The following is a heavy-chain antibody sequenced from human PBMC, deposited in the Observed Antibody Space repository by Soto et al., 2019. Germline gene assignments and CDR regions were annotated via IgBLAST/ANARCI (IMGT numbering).Heavy chain of an antibody. J-gene: IGHJ5*02. V-gene: IGHV1-8*01. CDR2: MNPNSGNT. CDR3: AREREGSGFDP. Sequence: ASVKVSCKASGYTFTSYDINWVRQATGQGLEWMGWMNPNSGNTAYAQKFQGRVTMTRNTSIGTAHMELSSLRSEDTAVYYCAREREGSGFDPWGQGTLVTVSS. CDR1: GYTFTSYD. D-gene: IGHD1-26*01.